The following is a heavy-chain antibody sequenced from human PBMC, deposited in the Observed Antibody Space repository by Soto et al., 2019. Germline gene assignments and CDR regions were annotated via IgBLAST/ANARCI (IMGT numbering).Heavy chain of an antibody. CDR3: ARISYSSWQYYFDY. J-gene: IGHJ4*02. D-gene: IGHD6-6*01. CDR1: GFTFSSYW. V-gene: IGHV3-74*01. Sequence: GGSLRLSCAASGFTFSSYWMHWVRQAPGKGLVWVSRINSDGSSTSYADSVKGRFTISRDNAKNTLYLQMNSLRAEDTAVYYCARISYSSWQYYFDYWGQGTLVTVSS. CDR2: INSDGSST.